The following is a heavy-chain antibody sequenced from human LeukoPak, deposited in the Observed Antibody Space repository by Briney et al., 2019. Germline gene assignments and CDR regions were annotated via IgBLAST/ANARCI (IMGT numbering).Heavy chain of an antibody. CDR3: ARATTVTTFWFDP. J-gene: IGHJ5*02. Sequence: SSETLSLTCSVSGGSISSGTYYWSWIRQPAGKGLEWIGHIYTSGSTNYNPSLKSRVTISVDKSKSQFSLKLSSVTAADTAVYYCARATTVTTFWFDPWGQGTLVTVSS. V-gene: IGHV4-61*09. D-gene: IGHD4-17*01. CDR1: GGSISSGTYY. CDR2: IYTSGST.